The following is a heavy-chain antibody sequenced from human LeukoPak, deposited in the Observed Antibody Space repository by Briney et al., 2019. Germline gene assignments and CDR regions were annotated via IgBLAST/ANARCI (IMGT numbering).Heavy chain of an antibody. V-gene: IGHV3-23*01. J-gene: IGHJ4*02. CDR1: GFTFSSYA. Sequence: PGGSLRLSCAASGFTFSSYAMSWVRQAPGKGLEWVSAISGSGGSTFYADSVKGRFTISRDNSKNTLYLQMNSLRSEDTAVYYCTRVGRAAASDYWGQGTLVTVSS. CDR2: ISGSGGST. CDR3: TRVGRAAASDY. D-gene: IGHD2-2*01.